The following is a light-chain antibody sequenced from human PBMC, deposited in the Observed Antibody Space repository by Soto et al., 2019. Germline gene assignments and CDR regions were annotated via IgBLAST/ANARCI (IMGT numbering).Light chain of an antibody. CDR1: QSVGSY. CDR2: DAS. J-gene: IGKJ5*01. CDR3: QQRSNWPTIT. V-gene: IGKV3-11*01. Sequence: ENVLTQSPATLSLSPGERATLSCRASQSVGSYLAWYQQKPGQAPRPLIYDASNRATGIPARFSGSGSGTDFTLTISSLEPEDFAVYYCQQRSNWPTITFGQGTRLEIK.